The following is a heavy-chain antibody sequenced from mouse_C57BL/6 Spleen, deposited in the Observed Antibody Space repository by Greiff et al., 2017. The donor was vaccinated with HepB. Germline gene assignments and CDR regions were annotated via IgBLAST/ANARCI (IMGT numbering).Heavy chain of an antibody. V-gene: IGHV1-52*01. CDR3: ARERAYYSKGGYFDV. J-gene: IGHJ1*03. D-gene: IGHD2-5*01. Sequence: QVQLKQPGAELVRPGSSVKLSCKASGYTFTSYWMHWVKQRPIQGLEWIGNIDPSDSETHYNQKFKDKATLTVDKSSSTAYMQLSSLTSEDSAVYYCARERAYYSKGGYFDVWGTGTTVTVSS. CDR1: GYTFTSYW. CDR2: IDPSDSET.